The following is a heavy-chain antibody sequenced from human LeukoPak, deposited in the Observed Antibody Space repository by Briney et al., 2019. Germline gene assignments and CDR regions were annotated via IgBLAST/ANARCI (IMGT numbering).Heavy chain of an antibody. V-gene: IGHV4-61*08. CDR1: GDSITSSGSS. CDR2: IYYSGST. CDR3: ASGAARGIFDY. Sequence: PSETLSLTCAVSGDSITSSGSSWSWIRQPLGKGLEWIGYIYYSGSTNYNPSLKSRVTISVDTSKNQFSLKLSSVTAADTAVYYCASGAARGIFDYWGQGTLVTVSS. J-gene: IGHJ4*02. D-gene: IGHD3-16*01.